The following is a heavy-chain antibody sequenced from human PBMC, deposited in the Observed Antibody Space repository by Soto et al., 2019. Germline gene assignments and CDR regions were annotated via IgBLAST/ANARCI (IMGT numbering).Heavy chain of an antibody. J-gene: IGHJ4*02. CDR3: ATLDRSSSYFGFDY. Sequence: DCLKISCKASGYIFTNYWIAWVRGLPGKGLEWMGIIYPGDSDTKYSPSFQGQVTISADRSISTAYLQWSSLKASDTAMYYCATLDRSSSYFGFDYWGQGTVVTVSS. V-gene: IGHV5-51*01. CDR1: GYIFTNYW. D-gene: IGHD6-13*01. CDR2: IYPGDSDT.